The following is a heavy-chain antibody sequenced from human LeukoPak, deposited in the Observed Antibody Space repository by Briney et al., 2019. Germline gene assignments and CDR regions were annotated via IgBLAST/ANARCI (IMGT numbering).Heavy chain of an antibody. Sequence: SETPSLTCAVSDYSISSGYYWGWIRQPPGKGLEWIGSIYHSGSTYYNPSLKSRVTISVDTSKNQFSLKLSSVTAADTAVYYCARESQAYYDLDYWGQGTLVTVSS. CDR3: ARESQAYYDLDY. J-gene: IGHJ4*02. CDR1: DYSISSGYY. V-gene: IGHV4-38-2*02. CDR2: IYHSGST. D-gene: IGHD3-3*01.